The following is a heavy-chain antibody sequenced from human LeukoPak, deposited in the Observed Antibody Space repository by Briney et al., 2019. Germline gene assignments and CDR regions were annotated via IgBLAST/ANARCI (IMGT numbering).Heavy chain of an antibody. Sequence: SETLSLTCTVSGGSPNSTSYFWGWTRQPPGKGLEWIGSIYYNGATYYNPSLQSRDSISIDTSKSDFSLKLTSVTAADTAVYYCARHVEDSSSWYQVYYFDYWGQGTLVTVSS. CDR2: IYYNGAT. J-gene: IGHJ4*02. CDR1: GGSPNSTSYF. D-gene: IGHD6-13*01. V-gene: IGHV4-39*01. CDR3: ARHVEDSSSWYQVYYFDY.